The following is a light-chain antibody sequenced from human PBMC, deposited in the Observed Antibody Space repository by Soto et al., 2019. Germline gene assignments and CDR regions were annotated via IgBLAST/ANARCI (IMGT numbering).Light chain of an antibody. V-gene: IGKV3-15*01. Sequence: EIVMTRSPATLSVSPGERATLSCRASQSVSSNLAWYQHKPGQAPRLLIYGVSTRATGIPARFTGSGSGTEFTLTISSLQSGDFAVYSCQQYNSWPWTFGQGTKVEIK. CDR1: QSVSSN. CDR2: GVS. CDR3: QQYNSWPWT. J-gene: IGKJ1*01.